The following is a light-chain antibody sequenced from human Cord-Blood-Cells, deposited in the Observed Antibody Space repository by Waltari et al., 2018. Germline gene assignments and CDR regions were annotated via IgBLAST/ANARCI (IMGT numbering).Light chain of an antibody. CDR2: AAS. CDR3: QQSYSTPLT. CDR1: QSISSY. V-gene: IGKV1-39*01. J-gene: IGKJ4*01. Sequence: DIQMTQSPSSLSASVGDRVTITCRASQSISSYLNWYQQKPGKAPKLLIYAASRLQSGVPSRFSGSVSGTDFTLTISSLQPEDFATYYCQQSYSTPLTFGGGTKVEIK.